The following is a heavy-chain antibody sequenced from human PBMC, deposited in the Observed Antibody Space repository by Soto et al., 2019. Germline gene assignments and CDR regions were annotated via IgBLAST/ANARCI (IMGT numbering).Heavy chain of an antibody. J-gene: IGHJ6*02. CDR2: IGANAGVT. CDR3: VKGTEQYYHYVMDV. V-gene: IGHV3-64D*06. Sequence: GGSLRLSCSASGFSFSNYAFYWVRQAPGNGLHFVSAIGANAGVTYYADSVKDRFTISRDNSKNTLYLQVIGLRAEDTAVYHCVKGTEQYYHYVMDVWGQGTTVTVSS. CDR1: GFSFSNYA.